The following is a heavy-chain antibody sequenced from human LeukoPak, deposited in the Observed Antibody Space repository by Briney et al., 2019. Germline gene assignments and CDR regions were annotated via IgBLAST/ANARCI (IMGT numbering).Heavy chain of an antibody. CDR3: ARPLHCSSTTCYDWFDP. CDR2: INHSGST. CDR1: GGSFSGYY. Sequence: SETLSLTCAVFGGSFSGYYWSWIRQPPGKGLEWIGEINHSGSTNYNPSLKSRVTISIDTSKNQFSLKLSSVTAADTAIYYCARPLHCSSTTCYDWFDPWGQGSLVTVSS. V-gene: IGHV4-34*01. J-gene: IGHJ5*02. D-gene: IGHD2-2*01.